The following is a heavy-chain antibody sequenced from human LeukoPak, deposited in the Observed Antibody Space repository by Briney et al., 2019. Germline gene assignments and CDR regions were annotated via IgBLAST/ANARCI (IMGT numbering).Heavy chain of an antibody. V-gene: IGHV3-23*01. CDR3: AKEGLYYYDSSGGNWYFDL. CDR1: GFTFSSYA. Sequence: GGSLRLSCAASGFTFSSYAMNWVRQAPGKGLEWVSAITGSGGSTYYADSVKGRFTISRDNSKNTLYLQMNSLRAEDTAVYYCAKEGLYYYDSSGGNWYFDLWGRGTLVTVSS. J-gene: IGHJ2*01. CDR2: ITGSGGST. D-gene: IGHD3-22*01.